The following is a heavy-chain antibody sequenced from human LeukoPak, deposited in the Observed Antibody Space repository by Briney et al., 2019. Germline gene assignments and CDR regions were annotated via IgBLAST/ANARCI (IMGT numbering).Heavy chain of an antibody. J-gene: IGHJ4*02. CDR1: GFTFNAYT. Sequence: GGSLRLSCTASGFTFNAYTISWVCDPPRQGQELDSTISGRDNYIYLAAVVKGPFTISRKDAQNSVYLQMNSLKDEDTAVYYCARARTSSPYDKNLNFWGQGTLVIVSS. CDR3: ARARTSSPYDKNLNF. D-gene: IGHD1-14*01. CDR2: ISGRDNYI. V-gene: IGHV3-21*01.